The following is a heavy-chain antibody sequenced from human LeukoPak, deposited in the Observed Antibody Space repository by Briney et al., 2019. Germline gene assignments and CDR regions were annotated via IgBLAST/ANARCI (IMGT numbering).Heavy chain of an antibody. D-gene: IGHD5-24*01. Sequence: PSETLSLTCTVSGGSIHDYYWHWIRQPPAKGLEGIGYITYSGDINYNPSLKSRVTISVDTSKNQLSLKMRSVPAADTAVYYCARHQMGCLQLDYWGQGALVTVSS. CDR3: ARHQMGCLQLDY. CDR1: GGSIHDYY. CDR2: ITYSGDI. J-gene: IGHJ4*02. V-gene: IGHV4-59*08.